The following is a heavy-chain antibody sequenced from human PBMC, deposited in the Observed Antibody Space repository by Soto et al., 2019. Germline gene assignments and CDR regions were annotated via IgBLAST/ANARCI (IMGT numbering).Heavy chain of an antibody. V-gene: IGHV3-73*02. CDR2: IRTKANSYAT. CDR1: GFTFSGSA. CDR3: TRRISEYTSGSDY. J-gene: IGHJ4*02. D-gene: IGHD6-19*01. Sequence: EVQLVESGGGLVQPGGSLKLSCAASGFTFSGSAMHGVRRASGNGLEWVGLIRTKANSYATAYAASVKGRFTNSRDDSTNTAFLQMNSLKTEDTAVYYCTRRISEYTSGSDYWGQGTLVTVSS.